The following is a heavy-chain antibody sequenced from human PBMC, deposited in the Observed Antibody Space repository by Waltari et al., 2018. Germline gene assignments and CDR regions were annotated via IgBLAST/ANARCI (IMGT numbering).Heavy chain of an antibody. CDR2: IIWNSGSI. CDR3: AKDMGKGSGWDY. V-gene: IGHV3-9*01. CDR1: GFTFDDYA. Sequence: EVQLVESGGGLVQPGRSLRLSCAASGFTFDDYAMHWVRQAPGKGLEGVSGIIWNSGSIGYADSVKGRFTISRDNAKNSLYLQMNSLRAEDTALYYCAKDMGKGSGWDYWGQGTLVTVSS. D-gene: IGHD6-19*01. J-gene: IGHJ4*02.